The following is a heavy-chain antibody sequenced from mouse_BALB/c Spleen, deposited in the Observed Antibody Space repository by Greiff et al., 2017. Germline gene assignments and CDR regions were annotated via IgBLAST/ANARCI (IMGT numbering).Heavy chain of an antibody. CDR2: IDTSDSYT. CDR1: GYTFTDYW. D-gene: IGHD2-3*01. Sequence: QVQLQQPGAELVMPGASVKMSCKASGYTFTDYWMHWVKQRPGQGLEWIGAIDTSDSYTSYNQKFKGKATLTVDESSSTAYMQLSSLTSEDSAVYYCARKDGFYYYAMDYWGQGTSVTVSS. V-gene: IGHV1-69*01. J-gene: IGHJ4*01. CDR3: ARKDGFYYYAMDY.